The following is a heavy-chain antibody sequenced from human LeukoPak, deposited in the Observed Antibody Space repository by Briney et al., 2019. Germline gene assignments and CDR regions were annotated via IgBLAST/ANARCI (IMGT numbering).Heavy chain of an antibody. V-gene: IGHV1-18*01. CDR2: ISAYNGNT. Sequence: ASVKVSCKASRYTFTNYGISWVRQAPGQGLEWMGWISAYNGNTNYAQNLQGRVTMTTDTSTNTAYMELRSLRSDDTAVYYCARDQDPGAFDIWGQGTMVTVSS. CDR3: ARDQDPGAFDI. CDR1: RYTFTNYG. J-gene: IGHJ3*02.